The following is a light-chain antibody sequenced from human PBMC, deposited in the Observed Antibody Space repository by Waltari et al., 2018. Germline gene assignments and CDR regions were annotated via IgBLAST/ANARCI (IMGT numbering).Light chain of an antibody. CDR3: CSYAGSTFYV. CDR1: SSDVGSYNL. V-gene: IGLV2-23*01. Sequence: QSALTQPASVSGSPGQSINISCTGTSSDVGSYNLFSWYQQHPGKAPKLMIYEGSKRPSGVSNRFSGSKSGNTASLTISGLQAEDEADYYCCSYAGSTFYVFGTGTKVTVL. J-gene: IGLJ1*01. CDR2: EGS.